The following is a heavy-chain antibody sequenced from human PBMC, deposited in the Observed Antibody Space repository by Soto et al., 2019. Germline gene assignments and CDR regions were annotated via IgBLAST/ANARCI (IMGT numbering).Heavy chain of an antibody. D-gene: IGHD2-15*01. CDR1: GGTFSSYT. J-gene: IGHJ6*03. CDR2: IIPILGIA. Sequence: QVQLVQSGAEVKKPGSSVKVSCKASGGTFSSYTISWVRQAPGQGLEWMGRIIPILGIANYAQKFQGRVTITADKSTSTAYMELSSLSSADTAVYYCARGSYCSGGSCLYYYYYYYMDVWGKGTTVTVSS. V-gene: IGHV1-69*02. CDR3: ARGSYCSGGSCLYYYYYYYMDV.